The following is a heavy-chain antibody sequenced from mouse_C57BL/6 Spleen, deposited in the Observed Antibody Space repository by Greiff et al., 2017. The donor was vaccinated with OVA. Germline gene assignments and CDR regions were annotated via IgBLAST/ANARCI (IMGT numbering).Heavy chain of an antibody. CDR3: ARSDGSSPYYFDY. J-gene: IGHJ2*01. CDR1: GYAFSSYW. CDR2: IYPGDGDT. D-gene: IGHD1-1*01. Sequence: VNLVESGAELVKPGASVKISCKASGYAFSSYWMNWVKQRPGKGLEWIGQIYPGDGDTNYNGKFKGKATLTADKSSSTAYMQLSSLTSEDSAVYFCARSDGSSPYYFDYWGQGTTLTVSS. V-gene: IGHV1-80*01.